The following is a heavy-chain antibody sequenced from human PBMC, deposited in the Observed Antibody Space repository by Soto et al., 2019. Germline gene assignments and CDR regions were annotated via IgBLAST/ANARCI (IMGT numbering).Heavy chain of an antibody. CDR3: ARLQYTVVTALDI. Sequence: PSETLSLTCSVSGVSIGSHFWSGIRQAPGKGPELVGYIYHTVNTNYNPALKSRVTISMDTSENQLSLQLSSVTAADTAVYYCARLQYTVVTALDIWGQGTMVTVSS. J-gene: IGHJ3*02. CDR1: GVSIGSHF. V-gene: IGHV4-59*11. CDR2: IYHTVNT. D-gene: IGHD2-15*01.